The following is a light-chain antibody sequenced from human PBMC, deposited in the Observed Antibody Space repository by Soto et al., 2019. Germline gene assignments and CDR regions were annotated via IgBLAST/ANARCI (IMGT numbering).Light chain of an antibody. CDR1: SSDVGGYNY. CDR2: DVS. Sequence: QSVLTQPRSVSGSPGQSVTISCTGTSSDVGGYNYVSWYQQHPGKAPKLMIYDVSKRPSGVPDRFSGSKSGNTASLTISGLQAEDEADYYRSSYTTSNTRQIVFGTGTKVTVL. J-gene: IGLJ1*01. CDR3: SSYTTSNTRQIV. V-gene: IGLV2-11*01.